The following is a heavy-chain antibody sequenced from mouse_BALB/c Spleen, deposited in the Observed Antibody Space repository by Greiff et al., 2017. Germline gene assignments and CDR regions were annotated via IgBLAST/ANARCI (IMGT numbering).Heavy chain of an antibody. CDR2: ISSGGSYT. J-gene: IGHJ2*01. CDR3: TRAYSDY. CDR1: GFTFSSYG. Sequence: EVQGVESGGDLVKPGGSLKLSCAASGFTFSSYGMSWVRQTPDKRLEWVATISSGGSYTYYPDSVKGRFTISRDNAKNTLYLQMSSLKSEDTAMYYCTRAYSDYWGQGTTLTVSS. V-gene: IGHV5-6*01.